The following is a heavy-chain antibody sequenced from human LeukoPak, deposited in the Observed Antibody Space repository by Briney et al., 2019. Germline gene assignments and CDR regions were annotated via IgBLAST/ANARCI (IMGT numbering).Heavy chain of an antibody. Sequence: SETLSLTCTVSGGSISSSSYYWGWIRQPPGKGLEWIGYIYYSGSTNYNPSLKSRVTISLDTSKSQFSLKLSSVTAADTAVYYCARSELLWFGGVNSGFDYWGQGTLVTVSS. J-gene: IGHJ4*02. D-gene: IGHD3-10*01. V-gene: IGHV4-61*05. CDR3: ARSELLWFGGVNSGFDY. CDR2: IYYSGST. CDR1: GGSISSSSYY.